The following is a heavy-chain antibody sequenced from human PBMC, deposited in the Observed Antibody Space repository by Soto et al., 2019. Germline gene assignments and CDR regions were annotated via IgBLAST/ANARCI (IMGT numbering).Heavy chain of an antibody. CDR3: ARRAVYCSSTSCHYYGMDV. CDR1: GYSFTSYW. Sequence: PGESLKISCKGSGYSFTSYWISWVRQMPGKGLEWMGRIDPSDSYTTYSPSFQGHVTISADKSISTAYLQWSSLKASDTAMYYCARRAVYCSSTSCHYYGMDVWGQGTTVTVSS. V-gene: IGHV5-10-1*01. J-gene: IGHJ6*02. CDR2: IDPSDSYT. D-gene: IGHD2-2*01.